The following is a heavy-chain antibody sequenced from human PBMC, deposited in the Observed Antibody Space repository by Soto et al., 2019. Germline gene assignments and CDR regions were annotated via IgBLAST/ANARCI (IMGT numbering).Heavy chain of an antibody. CDR3: ARQYEPDAFDI. V-gene: IGHV4-34*01. D-gene: IGHD3-16*01. Sequence: ETLSLVSAIYGACLSTYYWGWIRQPPGKGLEWIGEINHSGNTNYSPSLKSRVTISVDTSKNQFSMRLSSVTAADTAVYYCARQYEPDAFDIWGQGTMVT. CDR1: GACLSTYY. CDR2: INHSGNT. J-gene: IGHJ3*02.